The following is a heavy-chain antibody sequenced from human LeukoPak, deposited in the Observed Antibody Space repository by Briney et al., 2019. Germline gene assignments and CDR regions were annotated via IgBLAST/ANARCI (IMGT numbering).Heavy chain of an antibody. CDR2: IYPGDSDT. J-gene: IGHJ6*03. V-gene: IGHV5-51*01. CDR1: GYSFTSYW. CDR3: ARHVVRVAAHYYYYMDV. Sequence: GESLKISTNGSGYSFTSYWIGWGRQMPGKGLEWMGIIYPGDSDTRYSPSFQGQVTISADKSISTAYLQWSSLKASDTAMYNCARHVVRVAAHYYYYMDVWGKGTTVTVSS. D-gene: IGHD2-15*01.